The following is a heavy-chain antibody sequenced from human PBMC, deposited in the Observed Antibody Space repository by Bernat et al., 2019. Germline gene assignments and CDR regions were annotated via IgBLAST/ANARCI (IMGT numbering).Heavy chain of an antibody. CDR2: IYWDDDK. D-gene: IGHD2-15*01. Sequence: QITLKESGPTLVKPTQTLTLTCTFSGFSLSTTGVGVGWIRQPPGQALEWLALIYWDDDKRYSPSLGSRLTITKDASKNQVVLTMSNMDPVDTATYYCAHRRPGYNSGWNEGDFDYSGQGILVSVSS. CDR1: GFSLSTTGVG. CDR3: AHRRPGYNSGWNEGDFDY. J-gene: IGHJ4*02. V-gene: IGHV2-5*02.